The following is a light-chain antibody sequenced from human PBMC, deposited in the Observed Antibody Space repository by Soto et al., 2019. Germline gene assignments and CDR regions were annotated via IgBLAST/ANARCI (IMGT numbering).Light chain of an antibody. CDR2: EVS. J-gene: IGLJ2*01. CDR3: SSYGGSNTVV. CDR1: SSDVGGYNY. V-gene: IGLV2-8*01. Sequence: QSALTQPPSASGSPGQSVTISCTGSSSDVGGYNYVSWYQQHPGKAPNLMIYEVSKRPSGVPDRLSGSKSGNTASLTVSGLQAEDEADYYCSSYGGSNTVVFGGGTKVTVL.